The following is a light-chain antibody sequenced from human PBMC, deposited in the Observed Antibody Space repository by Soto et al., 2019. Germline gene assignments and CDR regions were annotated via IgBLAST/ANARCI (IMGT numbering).Light chain of an antibody. CDR2: WAS. J-gene: IGKJ1*01. CDR3: YQISTIPWA. Sequence: DIVMTHSPDSLAVSLRDRASINCKASQSILYSSSNKNRLAWYQQKPGQPARLLIYWASTRESGVPDRFSGSGSGTDVTLTISSLQAEDVAVYYCYQISTIPWAFGQGTKVDIK. V-gene: IGKV4-1*01. CDR1: QSILYSSSNKNR.